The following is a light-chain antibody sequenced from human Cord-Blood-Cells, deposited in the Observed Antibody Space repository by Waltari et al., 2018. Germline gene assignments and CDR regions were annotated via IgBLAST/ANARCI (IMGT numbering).Light chain of an antibody. CDR1: SSDVGSYNL. CDR2: EGS. CDR3: CSYAGSSTWV. Sequence: QSALTQPASVSGSPGQSITISCTGTSSDVGSYNLISWYQQHTGKAPKLMIYEGSKRPSGVSIRFSGSKSGNTASLTISELQAEDEADYYCCSYAGSSTWVFGGGTKLTVL. J-gene: IGLJ3*02. V-gene: IGLV2-23*01.